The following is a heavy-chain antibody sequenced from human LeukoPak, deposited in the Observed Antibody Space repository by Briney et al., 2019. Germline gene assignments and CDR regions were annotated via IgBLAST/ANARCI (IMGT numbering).Heavy chain of an antibody. J-gene: IGHJ4*02. CDR1: GGSFSGYY. Sequence: SETLSLTCAVYGGSFSGYYWSWIRQPPGKGLEWIGEINHSGSTNYNPSHKSRVTISVDTSKNQFSLKLSSVTAADTAVYYCARGSNFFDYWGQGTLVTVSS. CDR2: INHSGST. CDR3: ARGSNFFDY. D-gene: IGHD4-11*01. V-gene: IGHV4-34*01.